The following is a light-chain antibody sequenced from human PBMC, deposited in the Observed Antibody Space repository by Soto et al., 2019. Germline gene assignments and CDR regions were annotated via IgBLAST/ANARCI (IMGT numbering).Light chain of an antibody. CDR3: QQYGNSPIT. Sequence: EVVLTQSPCTLSLSRGERAALSCRASERIYSAYLGWYQQKPGQAPRLLIYGTSSRATGIPDRVSGSGSGTDFTLTISRLEPEDFAVYYCQQYGNSPITFGQGTRLEIK. J-gene: IGKJ5*01. CDR2: GTS. CDR1: ERIYSAY. V-gene: IGKV3-20*01.